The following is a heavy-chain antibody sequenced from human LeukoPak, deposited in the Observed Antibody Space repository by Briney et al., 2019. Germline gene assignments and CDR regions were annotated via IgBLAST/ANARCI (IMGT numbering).Heavy chain of an antibody. J-gene: IGHJ3*02. Sequence: GASVKVSCKASGGTFSSYAISWVRQASGQGLEWMGRIIPILGIANYAQKFQGRVTITADKSTSTAYMELSSLRSEDTAVYYCARASVSTPNAFDIWGQGTMVTVSS. CDR2: IIPILGIA. CDR3: ARASVSTPNAFDI. D-gene: IGHD1-14*01. CDR1: GGTFSSYA. V-gene: IGHV1-69*04.